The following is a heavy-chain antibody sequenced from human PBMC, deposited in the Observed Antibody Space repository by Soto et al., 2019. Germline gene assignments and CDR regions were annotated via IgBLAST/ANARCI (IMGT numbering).Heavy chain of an antibody. D-gene: IGHD6-13*01. CDR2: IWYDGSNK. CDR1: GFTFSSYG. Sequence: GGSLRLSCAASGFTFSSYGMHWVRQAPGKGLEWVAVIWYDGSNKYYADYVKGRFTISRDNSKNTLYLQMNSLRAEDTAVYYCARARHTSGYSSSWYMSEFDYWGQGTLVTVSS. CDR3: ARARHTSGYSSSWYMSEFDY. J-gene: IGHJ4*02. V-gene: IGHV3-33*01.